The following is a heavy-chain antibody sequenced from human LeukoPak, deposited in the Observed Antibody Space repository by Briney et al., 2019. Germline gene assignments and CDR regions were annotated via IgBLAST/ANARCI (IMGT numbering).Heavy chain of an antibody. Sequence: GGSLRLSCAASAFTFNNFTMKWVRQPPGKGLEWVSSITSGSNDIYYANSVKGRFIISRDNAKDSLSLQMNSLRAEDTAVYYCARAPERSRLGCCRGGSCFFDYWGQGSLVTVSS. D-gene: IGHD2-15*01. CDR1: AFTFNNFT. J-gene: IGHJ4*02. CDR2: ITSGSNDI. V-gene: IGHV3-21*03. CDR3: ARAPERSRLGCCRGGSCFFDY.